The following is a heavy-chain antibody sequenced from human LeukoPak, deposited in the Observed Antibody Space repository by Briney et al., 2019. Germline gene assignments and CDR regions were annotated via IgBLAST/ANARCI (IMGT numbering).Heavy chain of an antibody. D-gene: IGHD6-13*01. CDR2: INPNTGGT. CDR1: GYTFTGYY. CDR3: AKVPPSITAAGNWLGP. J-gene: IGHJ5*02. Sequence: ASVKVSCKASGYTFTGYYIHWVRQAPGQGLEGMGRINPNTGGTHYAQKFQERVTMTRDTSITTAYMELSRLTSDDTAIYYCAKVPPSITAAGNWLGPWGQGALVTVSS. V-gene: IGHV1-2*06.